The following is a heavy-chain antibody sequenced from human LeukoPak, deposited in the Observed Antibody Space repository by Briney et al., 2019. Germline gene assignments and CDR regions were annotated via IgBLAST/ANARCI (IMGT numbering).Heavy chain of an antibody. D-gene: IGHD3-22*01. CDR2: IYYSGST. CDR3: ARGYYDSTSDY. J-gene: IGHJ4*02. CDR1: GGSISSGDYY. Sequence: MASETLSLTCTVSGGSISSGDYYWSWIRQPPGHGLEWIGYIYYSGSTYYNPSLKSRVTISVDTSKNQFSLKLSSVTAADTAVYYCARGYYDSTSDYWGQGTLVTVSS. V-gene: IGHV4-30-4*01.